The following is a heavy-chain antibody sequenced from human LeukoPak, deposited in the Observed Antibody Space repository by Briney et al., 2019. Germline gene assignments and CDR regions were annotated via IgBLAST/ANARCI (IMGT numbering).Heavy chain of an antibody. D-gene: IGHD1-1*01. CDR3: AREVTTPKNWFDP. J-gene: IGHJ5*02. V-gene: IGHV4-4*02. Sequence: PSETLSLTCAVSGGSISSSNWWSWVRQPPGKGLEWIGEIYHSGSTNYNPSLKSRVTISVDTSNNQFSLKLTSVTAADTAVYYCAREVTTPKNWFDPWGQGTLVTVSS. CDR1: GGSISSSNW. CDR2: IYHSGST.